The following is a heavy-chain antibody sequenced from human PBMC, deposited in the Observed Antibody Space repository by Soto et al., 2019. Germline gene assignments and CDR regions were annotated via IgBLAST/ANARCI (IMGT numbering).Heavy chain of an antibody. CDR3: AKAPNLVTHWFDP. J-gene: IGHJ5*02. CDR2: FNWNSGTI. V-gene: IGHV3-9*01. CDR1: GFTFENFA. D-gene: IGHD3-9*01. Sequence: EMQLVESGGGLVQPGRSLRLSCAVSGFTFENFALHWVRQAPGKGLEWVSGFNWNSGTIAYADSVKGRFTSSRDNAKSSLYLHLNGLRPEDTAFYYCAKAPNLVTHWFDPWGQGNLVTVSS.